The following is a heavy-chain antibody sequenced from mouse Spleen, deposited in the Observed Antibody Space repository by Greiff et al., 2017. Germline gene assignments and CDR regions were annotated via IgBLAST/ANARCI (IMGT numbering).Heavy chain of an antibody. CDR1: GYTFTSYT. CDR3: ASLSYGNYVGYFDV. Sequence: QVPLKQSGAELARPGASVKMSCKASGYTFTSYTMHWVKQRPGQGLEWIGYINPSSGYTKYNQKFKDKATLTADKSSSTAYMQLSSLTSEDSAVYYCASLSYGNYVGYFDVWGAGTTVTVSS. V-gene: IGHV1-4*01. J-gene: IGHJ1*01. D-gene: IGHD2-10*02. CDR2: INPSSGYT.